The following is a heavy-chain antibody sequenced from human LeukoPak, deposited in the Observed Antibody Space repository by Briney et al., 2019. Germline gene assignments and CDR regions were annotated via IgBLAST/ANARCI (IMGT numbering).Heavy chain of an antibody. CDR1: GFTFSDYY. CDR2: ISSSGSTI. CDR3: ARDSYDFWSGYYSLVDY. V-gene: IGHV3-11*01. D-gene: IGHD3-3*01. Sequence: PGGSLRLSRAASGFTFSDYYMSWIRQAPGKGLEWVSYISSSGSTIYYADSVKGRFTISRDNAKNSLYLQMNSLRAEDTAVYYCARDSYDFWSGYYSLVDYWGQGTLVTVSS. J-gene: IGHJ4*02.